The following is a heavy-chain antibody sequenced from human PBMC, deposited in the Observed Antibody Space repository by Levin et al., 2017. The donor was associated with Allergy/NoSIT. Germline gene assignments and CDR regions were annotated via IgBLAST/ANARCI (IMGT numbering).Heavy chain of an antibody. CDR2: IYNDGSVT. V-gene: IGHV3-74*01. CDR3: ARDIHILVDY. J-gene: IGHJ4*02. CDR1: GFTFSNYW. Sequence: SGESLKISCAASGFTFSNYWMHWVRQAPGKGLVWVSRIYNDGSVTNYADSVKGRFTISRDNAKNTLYLQMNSLRAEDTAVYYCARDIHILVDYWGQGTLVTVSS.